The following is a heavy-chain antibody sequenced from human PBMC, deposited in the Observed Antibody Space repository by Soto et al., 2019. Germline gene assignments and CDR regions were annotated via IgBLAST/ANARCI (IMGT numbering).Heavy chain of an antibody. CDR1: GFTFSSYW. D-gene: IGHD1-26*01. Sequence: EVQLVESGGGLVQPGGSLRLSCAASGFTFSSYWMHWVRQAPGKGLVWVSRINSDGSSTSYADSVKGRFTISRDNAKNTLYLQMNSLRAEDKAVYYCARDTTITGEDAFDILGQGTMVTVSS. CDR2: INSDGSST. J-gene: IGHJ3*02. CDR3: ARDTTITGEDAFDI. V-gene: IGHV3-74*01.